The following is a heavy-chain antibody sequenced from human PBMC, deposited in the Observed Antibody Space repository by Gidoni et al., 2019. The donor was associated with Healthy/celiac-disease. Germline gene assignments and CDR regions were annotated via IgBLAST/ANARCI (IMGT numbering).Heavy chain of an antibody. D-gene: IGHD3-22*01. Sequence: QVQLVESGGGVVQPGRSLRLSCAASGFTFSSYGMHWVRQAPGKGLEWVAVISYDGSNKYYADSVKGRFTISRDNSKNTLYLQMNSLRAEDTAVYYCAKDDYYYDSSGPFDYWGQGTLVTVSS. J-gene: IGHJ4*02. V-gene: IGHV3-30*18. CDR2: ISYDGSNK. CDR1: GFTFSSYG. CDR3: AKDDYYYDSSGPFDY.